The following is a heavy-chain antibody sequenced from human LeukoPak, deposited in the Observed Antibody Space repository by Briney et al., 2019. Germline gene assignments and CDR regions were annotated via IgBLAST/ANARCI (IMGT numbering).Heavy chain of an antibody. CDR1: GFTFSSYA. CDR3: AKGGYCSSTSCYVGWFDP. V-gene: IGHV3-23*01. J-gene: IGHJ5*02. Sequence: GGSLRLSCAASGFTFSSYAMSWVRQAPGKGLEWVSAISGSGGSTYYADSVKGRFTISRDNSKNTLYLQMNSLRAEDTAVYYCAKGGYCSSTSCYVGWFDPWGQGTLVTVSS. CDR2: ISGSGGST. D-gene: IGHD2-2*01.